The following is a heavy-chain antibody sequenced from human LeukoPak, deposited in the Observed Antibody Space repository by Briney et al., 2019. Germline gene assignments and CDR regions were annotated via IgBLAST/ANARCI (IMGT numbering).Heavy chain of an antibody. D-gene: IGHD4-17*01. CDR1: GFTFGDYA. J-gene: IGHJ3*02. Sequence: TGGSLRLSCTASGFTFGDYAMSWVRQAPGKGLEWVGFIRSKAYGGTTEYAASVKGRFTISRDDSKSIAYLQMNSLKTEDTAVYYCTRGDYGDYEASDAFDIWGQGTMVTVSS. CDR2: IRSKAYGGTT. CDR3: TRGDYGDYEASDAFDI. V-gene: IGHV3-49*04.